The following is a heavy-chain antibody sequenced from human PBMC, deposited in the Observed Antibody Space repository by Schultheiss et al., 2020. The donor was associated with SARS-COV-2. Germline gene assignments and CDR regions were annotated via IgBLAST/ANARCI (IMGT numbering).Heavy chain of an antibody. CDR3: ASCSGGSCYGDDAFDI. V-gene: IGHV1-46*01. D-gene: IGHD2-15*01. CDR1: GYTFTSYY. J-gene: IGHJ3*02. Sequence: ASVKVSCKASGYTFTSYYMHWVRQAPGQGLEWMGIINPSGGSTSYAQKFQGRVTITADKSTSTAYMELSSLRSEDTAVYYCASCSGGSCYGDDAFDIWGQGTMVTVSS. CDR2: INPSGGST.